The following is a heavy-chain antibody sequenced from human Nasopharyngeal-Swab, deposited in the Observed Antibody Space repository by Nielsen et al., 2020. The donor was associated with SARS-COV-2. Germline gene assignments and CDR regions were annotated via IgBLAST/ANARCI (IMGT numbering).Heavy chain of an antibody. CDR2: ISSSSSYI. Sequence: GESLKISCAASGFTFSSYSMNWVRQAPGKGLEWVSSISSSSSYIYYADSVKGRFTISRDNAKNSLYLQMNSLRAEDTAMYYCARDVWITMVRGVIDYWGQGTLVTVSS. V-gene: IGHV3-21*01. D-gene: IGHD3-10*01. J-gene: IGHJ4*02. CDR1: GFTFSSYS. CDR3: ARDVWITMVRGVIDY.